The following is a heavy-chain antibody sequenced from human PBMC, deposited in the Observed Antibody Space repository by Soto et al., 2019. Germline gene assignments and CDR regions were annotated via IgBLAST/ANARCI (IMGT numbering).Heavy chain of an antibody. J-gene: IGHJ3*02. V-gene: IGHV1-18*01. Sequence: GASVNVSCKASGYTFTSYGISWVRQAPGQGLEWMGWISAYNGNTNYAQKLQGRVTMTTDTSTSTAYMELRSLRSDDTAVYYCARVYYYDSSGYSPPAFDIWGQGTMVPVSS. CDR3: ARVYYYDSSGYSPPAFDI. D-gene: IGHD3-22*01. CDR1: GYTFTSYG. CDR2: ISAYNGNT.